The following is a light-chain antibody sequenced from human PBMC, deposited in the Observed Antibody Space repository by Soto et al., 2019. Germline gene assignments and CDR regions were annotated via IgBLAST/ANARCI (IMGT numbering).Light chain of an antibody. V-gene: IGLV1-40*01. CDR3: QSYDSSLSCYV. J-gene: IGLJ1*01. CDR2: ANF. Sequence: QSVLTQPPSVSGAPGQRVTISCTGSSSNIGADYDVHWYQQLPGTAPKLLIYANFNRPSGVPGRFSGSKSGTSASLAITGLQAEDEADYYCQSYDSSLSCYVFGTGTKLTVL. CDR1: SSNIGADYD.